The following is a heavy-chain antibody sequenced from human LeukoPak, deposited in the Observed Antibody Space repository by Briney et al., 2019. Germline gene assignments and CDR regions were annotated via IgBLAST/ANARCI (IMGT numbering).Heavy chain of an antibody. Sequence: SETLSLTCTVSGGSISSSCYYWGWIRQPPGKGLKWNGRIYYSGSTYCNPSLKSRVTICVDTSKNQFSLNLSSVTAADTAVYYCARHASGRGGDWFDPWGQGTLVTVSS. J-gene: IGHJ5*02. D-gene: IGHD3-10*01. CDR1: GGSISSSCYY. V-gene: IGHV4-39*01. CDR3: ARHASGRGGDWFDP. CDR2: IYYSGST.